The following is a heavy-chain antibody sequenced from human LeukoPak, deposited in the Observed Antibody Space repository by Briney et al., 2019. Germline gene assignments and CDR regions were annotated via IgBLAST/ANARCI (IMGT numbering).Heavy chain of an antibody. CDR3: AIEPTGSGHPGDA. Sequence: GASVKVSCKASGYTFTGYHIHWVRQAPGQGLEWMSSINLNTAGTEYPQKFQGRVTVTWDTPVTTAYMELSALTYDDTATYYCAIEPTGSGHPGDAWGQGTMVTVSS. CDR2: INLNTAGT. D-gene: IGHD6-19*01. CDR1: GYTFTGYH. J-gene: IGHJ3*01. V-gene: IGHV1-2*02.